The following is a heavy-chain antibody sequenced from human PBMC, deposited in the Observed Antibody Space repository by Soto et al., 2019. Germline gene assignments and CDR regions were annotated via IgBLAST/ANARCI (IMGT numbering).Heavy chain of an antibody. D-gene: IGHD3-3*01. J-gene: IGHJ5*02. Sequence: ASVKVSCKASGYTFTSYAISWVRQAPGQRLEWMGWISAYNGNTNYAQKLQGRVTMTTDTSTSTAYMELRSLRSDDTAVYYCARDSGYDFWSGYYNWFDPWGQGTLVTVS. CDR1: GYTFTSYA. CDR2: ISAYNGNT. V-gene: IGHV1-18*01. CDR3: ARDSGYDFWSGYYNWFDP.